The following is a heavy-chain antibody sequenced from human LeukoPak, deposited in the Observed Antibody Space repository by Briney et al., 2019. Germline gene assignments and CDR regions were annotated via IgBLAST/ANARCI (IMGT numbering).Heavy chain of an antibody. CDR3: ARDLFSPSETGTWWYFDL. Sequence: PSGTLSLTCAVSGGSISSSNWWSWVRQPPGKGLEWIGEIYHSGSTNYNPSLKSRVTISVDKSKNQFSLQLNSVTPEDTAVYYCARDLFSPSETGTWWYFDLWGRGTLVTVSS. D-gene: IGHD1/OR15-1a*01. J-gene: IGHJ2*01. CDR1: GGSISSSNW. V-gene: IGHV4-4*02. CDR2: IYHSGST.